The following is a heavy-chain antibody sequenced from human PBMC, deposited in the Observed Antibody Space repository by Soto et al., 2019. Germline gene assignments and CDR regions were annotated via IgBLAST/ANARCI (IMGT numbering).Heavy chain of an antibody. CDR3: AKEGSSGWKPYYYYYGMDV. Sequence: QVQLVESGGGVVQPGRSLRLSCAASGFTFSSYGMHWVRQAPGKGLEWVAVISYDGSNKYYADSVKGRFTISRDNSKNTLYLQMNSLRAEDTAVYYCAKEGSSGWKPYYYYYGMDVWGQGTTVTVSS. J-gene: IGHJ6*02. D-gene: IGHD6-19*01. CDR1: GFTFSSYG. V-gene: IGHV3-30*18. CDR2: ISYDGSNK.